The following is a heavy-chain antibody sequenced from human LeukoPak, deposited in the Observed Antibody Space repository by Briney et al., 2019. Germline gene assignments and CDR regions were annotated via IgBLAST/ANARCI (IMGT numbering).Heavy chain of an antibody. CDR2: IIPIFGTA. D-gene: IGHD2-2*01. CDR3: ATTPGRYCSSTSCYYYFDY. Sequence: ASVKVSCKASGGTFSSYAISWVRQAPGQGLEWMGGIIPIFGTANYAQKFQGRVTITTDDSTSTAYMELSSLRSEDTAVYYCATTPGRYCSSTSCYYYFDYWGQGTLVTVSS. V-gene: IGHV1-69*05. J-gene: IGHJ4*02. CDR1: GGTFSSYA.